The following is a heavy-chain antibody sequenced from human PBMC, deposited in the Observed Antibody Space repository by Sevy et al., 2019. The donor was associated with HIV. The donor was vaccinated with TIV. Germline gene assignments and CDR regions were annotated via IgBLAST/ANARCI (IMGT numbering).Heavy chain of an antibody. Sequence: SETLSLTCTVSGGSISSSSYYWGWIRQPPGKGLEWIGSIYYSGNTYSNPSPKSRVTISVDTSKNQFSLKLSSVTAAETAVYYCARHTGPYCSHSCPVVEDNWFDPWGQGTLVTVSS. V-gene: IGHV4-39*01. J-gene: IGHJ5*02. CDR2: IYYSGNT. CDR1: GGSISSSSYY. D-gene: IGHD2-15*01. CDR3: ARHTGPYCSHSCPVVEDNWFDP.